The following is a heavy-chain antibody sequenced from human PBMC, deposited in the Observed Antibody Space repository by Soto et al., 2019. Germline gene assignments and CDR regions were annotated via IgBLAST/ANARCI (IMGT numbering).Heavy chain of an antibody. D-gene: IGHD2-2*01. CDR3: ARAHLPPECSSASCYVDY. CDR2: IKRDGSEK. V-gene: IGHV3-7*01. Sequence: EVQLVESGGGLVQPGGSLRVSCAASGFTFSSYWMTWVRQVPGKGLEWVANIKRDGSEKYYVDSVRGRFTISRDNAQDSLYLQMNSLRAEDTAVYYCARAHLPPECSSASCYVDYWGQGALVTVSS. CDR1: GFTFSSYW. J-gene: IGHJ4*02.